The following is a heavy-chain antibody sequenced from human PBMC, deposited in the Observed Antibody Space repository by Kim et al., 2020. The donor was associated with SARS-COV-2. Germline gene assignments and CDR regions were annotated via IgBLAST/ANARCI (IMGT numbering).Heavy chain of an antibody. CDR3: ARDMGSAYYDSSGYYYEIDY. Sequence: ASVKVSCKASGYTFTSYGISWVRQAPGQGLEWMGWISAYNGNTNYAQKLQGRVTMTTDTSTSTAYMELRSLRSDDTAVYYCARDMGSAYYDSSGYYYEIDYWGQGTLVTVSS. CDR2: ISAYNGNT. J-gene: IGHJ4*02. CDR1: GYTFTSYG. D-gene: IGHD3-22*01. V-gene: IGHV1-18*01.